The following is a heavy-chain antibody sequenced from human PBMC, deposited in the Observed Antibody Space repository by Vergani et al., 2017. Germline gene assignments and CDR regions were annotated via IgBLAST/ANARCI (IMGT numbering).Heavy chain of an antibody. CDR1: GGSISSGSYY. V-gene: IGHV4-61*02. D-gene: IGHD6-19*01. J-gene: IGHJ6*02. CDR3: ARDLAGLAGMDV. CDR2: IYTSGST. Sequence: QVQLPESGPGLVKPSQTLSLTCTVSGGSISSGSYYWSWIRQPAGKGLEWIGRIYTSGSTNYNPSLKSRVTISVDTSKNQCSLKLSSVTAADTAVYYCARDLAGLAGMDVWGQGTTVTVSS.